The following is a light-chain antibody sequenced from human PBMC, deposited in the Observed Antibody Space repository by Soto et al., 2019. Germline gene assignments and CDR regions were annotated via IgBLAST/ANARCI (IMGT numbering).Light chain of an antibody. CDR1: TSFVGTYNF. J-gene: IGLJ1*01. Sequence: QSALTQPASVSGSAGQSITISCTGTTSFVGTYNFVSWYQQHPGEAPQVLIYEGTKRLSGVSNRFSGSTSGSTASLTISGLQTEDEADYYCCSYVGASIYVFGTGTKVTVL. CDR2: EGT. V-gene: IGLV2-23*01. CDR3: CSYVGASIYV.